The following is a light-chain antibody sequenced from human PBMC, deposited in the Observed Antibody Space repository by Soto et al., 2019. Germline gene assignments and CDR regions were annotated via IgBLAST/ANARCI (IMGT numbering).Light chain of an antibody. V-gene: IGKV3-20*01. J-gene: IGKJ1*01. CDR3: QQFGSSLPWR. CDR2: GAS. CDR1: QSVSSSY. Sequence: TVLTHSPGTLSLSPPERASLSCSAIQSVSSSYLAWYQQKPGQAPRLLIYGASSRATGIPDRFSGSGSGTDFTLTISRLEPEDFAMYYCQQFGSSLPWRYGQGTKMDI.